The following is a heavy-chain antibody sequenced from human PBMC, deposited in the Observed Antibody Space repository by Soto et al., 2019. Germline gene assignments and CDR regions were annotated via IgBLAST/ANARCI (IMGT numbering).Heavy chain of an antibody. D-gene: IGHD3-10*01. Sequence: EVQLVESGGGLVQPGGSLRLSCAASGFTFSSYWMSWVRQAPGKGLEWVANIKQDGSEKYYVDSVKGRFTISRDNAKNSLYLQMNSLRAEDTAVYYCARVDVWFGELLPYYFDYWGQGTLVTVSS. CDR1: GFTFSSYW. CDR3: ARVDVWFGELLPYYFDY. J-gene: IGHJ4*02. CDR2: IKQDGSEK. V-gene: IGHV3-7*05.